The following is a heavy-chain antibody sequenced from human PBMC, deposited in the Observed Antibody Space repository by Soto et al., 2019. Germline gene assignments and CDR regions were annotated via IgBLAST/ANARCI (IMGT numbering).Heavy chain of an antibody. CDR2: ISGSGGST. V-gene: IGHV3-23*01. Sequence: EVQLLESGGGLVQPGGSLRLSCAASGFTFSSYAMSWVRQAPGKGLEWVAAISGSGGSTYYADSVKGRFTISRDNSKNTLYLQMNSLRAEDTAVYYCAKDYGDSYYFDYWGQGTLVTVSS. CDR3: AKDYGDSYYFDY. CDR1: GFTFSSYA. D-gene: IGHD4-17*01. J-gene: IGHJ4*02.